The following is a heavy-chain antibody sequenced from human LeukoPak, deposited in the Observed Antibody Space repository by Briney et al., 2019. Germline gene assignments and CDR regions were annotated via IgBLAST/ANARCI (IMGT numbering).Heavy chain of an antibody. J-gene: IGHJ4*02. Sequence: PSETLSLTCTVSGDSISRGRYYWSWVQQPAGRELEWIGRIYASGKTDYNPYTPSLKSRVAMSLDTSKNQVSLYLTSVTAADTAMYFCARSFSEKFYFESWGQGTLVTVSS. CDR1: GDSISRGRYY. V-gene: IGHV4-61*02. CDR2: IYASGKT. CDR3: ARSFSEKFYFES. D-gene: IGHD1-26*01.